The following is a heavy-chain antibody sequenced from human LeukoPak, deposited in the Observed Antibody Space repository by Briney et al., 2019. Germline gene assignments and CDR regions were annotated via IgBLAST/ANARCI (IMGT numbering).Heavy chain of an antibody. CDR1: GFPFSKYG. Sequence: PGGSLRLSCAASGFPFSKYGMHWVRQAPGKGLEWVAVIPYDGSNQYYPDSVKGRFIISRDNSENTLYLRMNSLRAEDTAVYYCAKYVTAKGPPYGLDVWGQGTTVTVSS. J-gene: IGHJ6*02. D-gene: IGHD1-14*01. CDR2: IPYDGSNQ. V-gene: IGHV3-30*18. CDR3: AKYVTAKGPPYGLDV.